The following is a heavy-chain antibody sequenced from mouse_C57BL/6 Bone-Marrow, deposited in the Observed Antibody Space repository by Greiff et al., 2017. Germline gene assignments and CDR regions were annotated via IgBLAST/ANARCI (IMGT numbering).Heavy chain of an antibody. J-gene: IGHJ2*01. Sequence: EVQLQQSGPELVKPGASVKISCKASGYTLTDNYMNWVKQSHGKSHEWIGDINPNNGGTSYNQKLKGKAHLLVDKPFSPAYMELRSLISEDYAVYYCARERYYVTYYFDYWGQGTTLTVSS. CDR2: INPNNGGT. D-gene: IGHD1-1*01. V-gene: IGHV1-26*01. CDR1: GYTLTDNY. CDR3: ARERYYVTYYFDY.